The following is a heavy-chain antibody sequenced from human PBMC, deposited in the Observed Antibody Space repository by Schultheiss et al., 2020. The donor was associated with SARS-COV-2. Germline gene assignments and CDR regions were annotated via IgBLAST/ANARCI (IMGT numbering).Heavy chain of an antibody. CDR2: ISSSSSYI. CDR1: GFTFSSYS. D-gene: IGHD6-13*01. J-gene: IGHJ6*03. V-gene: IGHV3-21*01. CDR3: ARDSHSSSWYRDTSYYYYMKV. Sequence: GGSLRLSCAASGFTFSSYSMNWVRQAPGKGLEWVSSISSSSSYIYYADSVKGRFTISRDNAKNSLYLQMNSLRAEDTAVYYCARDSHSSSWYRDTSYYYYMKVWGKGTAITVAS.